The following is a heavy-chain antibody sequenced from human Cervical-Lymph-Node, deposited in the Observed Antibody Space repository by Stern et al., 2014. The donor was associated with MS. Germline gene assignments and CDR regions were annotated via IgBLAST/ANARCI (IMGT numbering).Heavy chain of an antibody. CDR3: ATDRRGGDLRYFDY. Sequence: VQLVESGAEVKKPGASVKVSCKVSGYTLTELSMHWVRQAPGKGLEWMGGFDPEDGETIYPQKFQGRVTMTEATSTDTAYMELSSLRSEDTAVYYCATDRRGGDLRYFDYGGQGTLVSVSS. CDR2: FDPEDGET. D-gene: IGHD2-21*02. V-gene: IGHV1-24*01. J-gene: IGHJ4*02. CDR1: GYTLTELS.